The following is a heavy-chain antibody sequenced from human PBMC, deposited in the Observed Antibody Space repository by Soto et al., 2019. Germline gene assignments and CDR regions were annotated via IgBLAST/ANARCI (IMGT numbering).Heavy chain of an antibody. CDR3: ARDSRRVGATSDLDY. CDR1: GFTFSNYW. CDR2: IKGDGSEK. Sequence: EVQLVESGGGLVQPGGSLRLSCAASGFTFSNYWMSWVRQAPGKGLEWVANIKGDGSEKYYVDSMKGRFTISRDNAXTSLDLQLNSLRVEDTALYYCARDSRRVGATSDLDYWGQGTLVTVSS. V-gene: IGHV3-7*01. D-gene: IGHD1-26*01. J-gene: IGHJ4*02.